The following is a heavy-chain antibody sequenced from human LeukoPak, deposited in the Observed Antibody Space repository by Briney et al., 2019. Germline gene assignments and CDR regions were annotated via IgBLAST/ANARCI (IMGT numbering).Heavy chain of an antibody. J-gene: IGHJ4*02. Sequence: GGSLRLSCAASGFTFSSYSMNWVRQAPGKGLEWVSYISSSSSTIYYADSVKGRFTISRDNAKNSLYLQMNSLRAEDTAVYYCARVGRGGVFDYWGQGTLVTVSS. V-gene: IGHV3-48*04. D-gene: IGHD2-8*02. CDR3: ARVGRGGVFDY. CDR1: GFTFSSYS. CDR2: ISSSSSTI.